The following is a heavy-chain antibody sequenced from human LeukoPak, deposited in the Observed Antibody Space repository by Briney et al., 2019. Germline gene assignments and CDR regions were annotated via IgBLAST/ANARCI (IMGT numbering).Heavy chain of an antibody. CDR2: INHSGST. J-gene: IGHJ5*02. D-gene: IGHD2-2*02. CDR3: ARRRDIVVVPAAISGGWFDP. V-gene: IGHV4-34*01. Sequence: SETLSLTCAVYGGSFSGYYWSWIRQPPGKGLECIGEINHSGSTNYNPSLKSRVTISVDTSKNQFSLKLSSVTAADTAVYYCARRRDIVVVPAAISGGWFDPWGQGTLVTVSS. CDR1: GGSFSGYY.